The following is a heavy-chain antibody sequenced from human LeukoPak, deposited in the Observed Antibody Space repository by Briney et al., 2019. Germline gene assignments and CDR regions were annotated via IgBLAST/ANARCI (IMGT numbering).Heavy chain of an antibody. Sequence: SQTLSLTCTVSGGSISSGSYYWSWIRQPAGKGLEWIGRIYTSGSTNYNPSLKSRVTISVDTSKNQFSLKPSSVTAADTAVYYCARDQGQGYFDYWGQGTLVTVSS. V-gene: IGHV4-61*02. CDR3: ARDQGQGYFDY. J-gene: IGHJ4*02. CDR2: IYTSGST. CDR1: GGSISSGSYY.